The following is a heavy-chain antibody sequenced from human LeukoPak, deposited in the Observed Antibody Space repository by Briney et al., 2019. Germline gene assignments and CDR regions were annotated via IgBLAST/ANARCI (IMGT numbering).Heavy chain of an antibody. J-gene: IGHJ6*02. CDR3: ARGRTPQLSYYYYYYGMDV. CDR1: GGAFSGYY. V-gene: IGHV4-34*01. Sequence: SETLSLTCAVYGGAFSGYYWSWIRQPPGNGLEWIGEINHSGSTNYNPSLKSRVTIPVDTSKNQFSLKLSSVTAADTAVYYCARGRTPQLSYYYYYYGMDVWGQGTTVTVSS. CDR2: INHSGST. D-gene: IGHD2-2*01.